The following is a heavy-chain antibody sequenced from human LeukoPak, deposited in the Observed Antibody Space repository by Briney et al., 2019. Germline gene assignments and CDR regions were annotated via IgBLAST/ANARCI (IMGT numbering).Heavy chain of an antibody. D-gene: IGHD1-26*01. CDR1: GGSISGSSYY. Sequence: SETLSLTCTVSGGSISGSSYYWGRIRQPPGKGLEWIGSIYYSGSTYHNPSLKSRVTISVDTSKNQFSLKLNSVTAADTAVYYCARDGGGSLADAFDIWGQGTMVTVSS. CDR2: IYYSGST. V-gene: IGHV4-39*07. CDR3: ARDGGGSLADAFDI. J-gene: IGHJ3*02.